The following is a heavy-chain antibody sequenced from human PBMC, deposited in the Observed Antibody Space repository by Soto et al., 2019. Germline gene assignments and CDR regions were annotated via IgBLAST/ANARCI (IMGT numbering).Heavy chain of an antibody. CDR2: IYYSGST. V-gene: IGHV4-61*01. Sequence: PSETVSLTCTVSGGSVSSGSYYWSWIRQPPGKGLEWIGYIYYSGSTNYNPSLKSRVTISVDTSKNQFSLKLSSVTAADTAVYYCAREGYYYDSSGYSGGFDYWGQGTLVTVSS. D-gene: IGHD3-22*01. CDR1: GGSVSSGSYY. CDR3: AREGYYYDSSGYSGGFDY. J-gene: IGHJ4*02.